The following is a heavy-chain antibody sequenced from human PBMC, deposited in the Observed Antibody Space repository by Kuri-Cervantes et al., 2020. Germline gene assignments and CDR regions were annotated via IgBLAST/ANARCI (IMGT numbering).Heavy chain of an antibody. Sequence: SETLSLTCVVSGGSISSSNWWSWIRQPPGKGLEWIGEINRSRSTNYNPSLKSRVTMSVDTSKNQFSLKLSSVTAADTAVYYCARLSVTMARDYWGQGTLVTVSS. J-gene: IGHJ4*02. V-gene: IGHV4/OR15-8*01. CDR3: ARLSVTMARDY. CDR2: INRSRST. D-gene: IGHD3-10*01. CDR1: GGSISSSNW.